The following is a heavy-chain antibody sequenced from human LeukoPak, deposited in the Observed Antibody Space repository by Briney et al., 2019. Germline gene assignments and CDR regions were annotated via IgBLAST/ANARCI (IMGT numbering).Heavy chain of an antibody. J-gene: IGHJ5*02. CDR3: AREVGNYCSGGSCYSNNWFDP. CDR2: ISAYNGNT. D-gene: IGHD2-15*01. V-gene: IGHV1-18*01. CDR1: GYTFTSYG. Sequence: RASVKVSCKSSGYTFTSYGISWVRQAPGQGLEWMGWISAYNGNTNYAQKFQGRVTMTRDTSTSTVYMELSSLRSEDTAVSYCAREVGNYCSGGSCYSNNWFDPWGQGTLVTVSS.